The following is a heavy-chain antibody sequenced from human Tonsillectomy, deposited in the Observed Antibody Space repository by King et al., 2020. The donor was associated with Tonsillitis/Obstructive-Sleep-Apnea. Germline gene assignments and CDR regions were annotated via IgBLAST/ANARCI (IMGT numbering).Heavy chain of an antibody. Sequence: QLVQSGAEVKKPGESLKISCKGSGYNFSKYWIGWVRQMPGKGLEWMGMTYPDDTDTRYSPSFQGQVTISADKSISTAYLQWSSLKASDTAMYYCARTPPPPRARQLPTNFDYWGQGTLVTVSS. CDR3: ARTPPPPRARQLPTNFDY. D-gene: IGHD2-2*01. V-gene: IGHV5-51*01. CDR2: TYPDDTDT. CDR1: GYNFSKYW. J-gene: IGHJ4*02.